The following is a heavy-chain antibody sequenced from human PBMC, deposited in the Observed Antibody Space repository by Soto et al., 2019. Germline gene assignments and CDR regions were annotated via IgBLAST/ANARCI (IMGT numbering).Heavy chain of an antibody. J-gene: IGHJ4*02. CDR2: ISGSGGST. CDR3: AKPPTGYYDILTGYYPFDY. D-gene: IGHD3-9*01. CDR1: GFTFSSYA. V-gene: IGHV3-23*01. Sequence: GGSPRLSCAASGFTFSSYAMSWVRQAPGKGLEWVSAISGSGGSTYYADSVKGRFTISRDNSKNTLYLQMNSLRAEDTAVYYCAKPPTGYYDILTGYYPFDYWGQGTLVTVSS.